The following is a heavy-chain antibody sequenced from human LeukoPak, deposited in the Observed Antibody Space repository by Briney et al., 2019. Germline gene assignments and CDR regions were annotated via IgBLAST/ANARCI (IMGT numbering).Heavy chain of an antibody. D-gene: IGHD1-1*01. Sequence: SETLSLTCTVSGGSISSYYWSWIRQPPGKGLEWIGYIHYSGSTNNNPSLKSRVTISLDTSKNQFSLKLTSVTAADTAVYYCARVSWFPGTSYYYMDVWGKGTTVTVSS. J-gene: IGHJ6*03. V-gene: IGHV4-59*01. CDR2: IHYSGST. CDR3: ARVSWFPGTSYYYMDV. CDR1: GGSISSYY.